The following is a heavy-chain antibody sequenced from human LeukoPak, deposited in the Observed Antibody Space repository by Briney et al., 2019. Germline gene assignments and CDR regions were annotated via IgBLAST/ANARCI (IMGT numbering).Heavy chain of an antibody. V-gene: IGHV3-13*01. CDR3: ARDSGYYDSSGYYYYYYGMDV. CDR1: GLTFSNYD. J-gene: IGHJ6*02. D-gene: IGHD3-22*01. CDR2: IGSAGDT. Sequence: PGGSLRLSCAASGLTFSNYDMHWVRHATGKGLEWVSAIGSAGDTYFPGSVKDRFTISRENAKNSLYLQMNSLIAEDTAVYYCARDSGYYDSSGYYYYYYGMDVWGQGTTVTVSS.